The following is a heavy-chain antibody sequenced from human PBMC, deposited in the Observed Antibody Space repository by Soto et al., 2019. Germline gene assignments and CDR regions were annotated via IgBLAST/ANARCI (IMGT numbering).Heavy chain of an antibody. CDR1: GFNFSSYA. D-gene: IGHD6-13*01. J-gene: IGHJ4*02. CDR2: ISGSGGST. CDR3: ARRGPGTYFDY. Sequence: EVQLLESGGGLVQPGGSLRLSCAASGFNFSSYAMNWVRQAPGKGLEWVSVISGSGGSTYYADSVKGRFTISRDNSKNTLYLQMNSLRAEDTAVYYCARRGPGTYFDYWGQGTLVTVSS. V-gene: IGHV3-23*01.